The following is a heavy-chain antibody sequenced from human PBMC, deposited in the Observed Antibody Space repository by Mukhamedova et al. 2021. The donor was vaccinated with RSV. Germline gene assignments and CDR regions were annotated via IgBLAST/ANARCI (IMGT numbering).Heavy chain of an antibody. J-gene: IGHJ4*02. D-gene: IGHD5-12*01. CDR3: ARDIVATLDY. CDR2: ISSSSSYI. Sequence: VRQAPGKGLEWVSSISSSSSYIYYADSVKGRFTISRDNAKNSLYLQMNSLRAEDTAVYYCARDIVATLDYWGQGTLVTASS. V-gene: IGHV3-21*01.